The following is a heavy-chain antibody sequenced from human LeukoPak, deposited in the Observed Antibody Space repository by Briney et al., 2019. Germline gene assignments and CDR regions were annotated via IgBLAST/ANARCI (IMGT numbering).Heavy chain of an antibody. Sequence: SVKVSCKASGGTFSSYAIIWVRQAPGQGLEWMGRIIPILGIANYAQKFQGRVTITTDESTSTAYMELSSLRSEDTAVYYCTRGTYYDFWSAGYYYYMDVWGKGTTVTVSS. CDR1: GGTFSSYA. D-gene: IGHD3-3*01. V-gene: IGHV1-69*04. CDR2: IIPILGIA. J-gene: IGHJ6*03. CDR3: TRGTYYDFWSAGYYYYMDV.